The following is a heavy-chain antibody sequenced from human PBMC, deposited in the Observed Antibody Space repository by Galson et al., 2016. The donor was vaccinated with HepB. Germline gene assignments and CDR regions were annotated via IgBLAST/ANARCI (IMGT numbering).Heavy chain of an antibody. V-gene: IGHV4-34*01. CDR3: ARRSTNYYFGMDV. CDR1: GESFSGYF. Sequence: SETLSLTCAVSGESFSGYFWTWIRQPPGKGLEWIGEITHTGSPNYNASLKSRVTISVDTSKSHFSLTLNSVTAADTAVYYCARRSTNYYFGMDVWGQGTTVTVSS. J-gene: IGHJ6*02. CDR2: ITHTGSP.